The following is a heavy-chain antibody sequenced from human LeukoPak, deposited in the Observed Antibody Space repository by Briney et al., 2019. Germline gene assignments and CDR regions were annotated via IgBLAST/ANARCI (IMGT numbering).Heavy chain of an antibody. Sequence: PGGSLRLSCAASGFTFDDYAMRWVRQAPGKGLEWVSGISWNSDSIGYADSVKGRFTISRDSAKNSLYLQMNSLRAEDMASYYCAKSTGDAFDIWGQGTMVTVSS. V-gene: IGHV3-9*03. CDR1: GFTFDDYA. CDR2: ISWNSDSI. D-gene: IGHD3-9*01. J-gene: IGHJ3*02. CDR3: AKSTGDAFDI.